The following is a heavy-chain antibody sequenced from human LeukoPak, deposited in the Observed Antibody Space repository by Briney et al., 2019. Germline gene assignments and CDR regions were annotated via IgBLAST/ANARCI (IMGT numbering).Heavy chain of an antibody. CDR2: ISAYNGDS. CDR1: SDTFNNNG. J-gene: IGHJ4*02. D-gene: IGHD6-13*01. CDR3: ARDATAALPSSFDF. V-gene: IGHV1-18*01. Sequence: ASVKVSCKTSSDTFNNNGISWVRQAPGQGLEWMGWISAYNGDSKYAQKFQGRVTMTTDTSTSTAYMELRSLTSGGTAIYYCARDATAALPSSFDFWGQGTLIIVSS.